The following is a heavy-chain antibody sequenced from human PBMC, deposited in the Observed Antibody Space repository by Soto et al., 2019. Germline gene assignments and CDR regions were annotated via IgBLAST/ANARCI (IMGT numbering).Heavy chain of an antibody. CDR2: ISSSSSTI. Sequence: EVQLVESGGGLVQPGGSLRLSCAASGFTFSSYSMNWVRQAPGKGLEWVSYISSSSSTIYYADSVKGRFTISRDNAKNSLYLQMNNLRAEDTAVYYCAREDIVVVPAAIDYYYYYMDVWGKGTTVTVSS. D-gene: IGHD2-2*02. CDR1: GFTFSSYS. J-gene: IGHJ6*03. V-gene: IGHV3-48*01. CDR3: AREDIVVVPAAIDYYYYYMDV.